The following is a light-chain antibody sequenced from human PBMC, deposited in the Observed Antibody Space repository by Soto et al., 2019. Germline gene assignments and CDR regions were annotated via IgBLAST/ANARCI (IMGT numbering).Light chain of an antibody. Sequence: QSVLTQPRSVSGSPGQSVTISCTGTSSDVGGYDFVSWYQQHLGKAPKLIIYEVSQRPSGVPDRFSGSKSGNTASLTVSGLQTEDEADYYCSAYAGSNNFVFGSGTKVTVL. J-gene: IGLJ1*01. CDR2: EVS. CDR1: SSDVGGYDF. CDR3: SAYAGSNNFV. V-gene: IGLV2-8*01.